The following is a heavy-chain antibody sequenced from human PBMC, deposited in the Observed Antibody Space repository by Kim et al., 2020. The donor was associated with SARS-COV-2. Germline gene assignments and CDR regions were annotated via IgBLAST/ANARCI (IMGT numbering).Heavy chain of an antibody. CDR1: GFTFSSYS. V-gene: IGHV3-21*01. CDR2: ISSRSSHI. Sequence: GGSLRLSCAASGFTFSSYSMNWVCQAPGKGLEWVSSISSRSSHIYYADSVKGRFTISRDNAKNSLYLQMNSLRAEDTAVYYCARAPGSGKDYMDVWGKGTTFTVSS. J-gene: IGHJ6*03. CDR3: ARAPGSGKDYMDV. D-gene: IGHD3-10*01.